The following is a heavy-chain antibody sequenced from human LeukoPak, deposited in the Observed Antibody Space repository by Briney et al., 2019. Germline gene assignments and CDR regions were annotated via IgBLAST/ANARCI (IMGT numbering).Heavy chain of an antibody. Sequence: PSETLSLTCTVSGDSINSNHYYWGWIRQSPGKGLEWIANIYYRGDTQYNPSLKRRVAISIDTSKSQFFLMLSSVTAGDTAVYYCATTSGSGSLWGAFDIWGQGTMVTVSS. J-gene: IGHJ3*02. D-gene: IGHD1-26*01. CDR2: IYYRGDT. CDR3: ATTSGSGSLWGAFDI. V-gene: IGHV4-39*07. CDR1: GDSINSNHYY.